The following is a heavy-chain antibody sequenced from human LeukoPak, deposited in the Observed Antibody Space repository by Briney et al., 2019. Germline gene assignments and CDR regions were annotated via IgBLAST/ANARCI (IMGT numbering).Heavy chain of an antibody. Sequence: SETLSLTCAVYGGSFSGYYWSWIRQPPGKGLEWIGEINHSGSTNYNPSLKSRVTISVDTSKNQFSLKLSSVTAADTAVYYCAGHPQYSSSWTSHGAHFDYWGQGTLVTVSS. J-gene: IGHJ4*02. CDR3: AGHPQYSSSWTSHGAHFDY. CDR1: GGSFSGYY. D-gene: IGHD6-13*01. CDR2: INHSGST. V-gene: IGHV4-34*01.